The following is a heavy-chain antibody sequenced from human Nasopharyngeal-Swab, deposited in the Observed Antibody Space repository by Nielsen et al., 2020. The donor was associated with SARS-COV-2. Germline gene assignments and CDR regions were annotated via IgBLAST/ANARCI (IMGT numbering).Heavy chain of an antibody. CDR2: ISSGSSSI. D-gene: IGHD2-15*01. CDR1: GLTFSRYS. CDR3: ARRYCSGVSCYSDY. V-gene: IGHV3-48*04. J-gene: IGHJ4*02. Sequence: GESLPISWVVSGLTFSRYSMNRARQGPGKGLERISYISSGSSSIYYTDSVKGRFTISRDNAKNSLFLQMSSLTAEDTAVYYCARRYCSGVSCYSDYWGQGTPVTVSS.